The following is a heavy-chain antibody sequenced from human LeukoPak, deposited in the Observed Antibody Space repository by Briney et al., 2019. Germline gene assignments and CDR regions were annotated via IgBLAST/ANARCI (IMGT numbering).Heavy chain of an antibody. CDR2: INPNSGGT. CDR3: ARGVFLNHYGMDV. Sequence: GASVKVSCKASGYTFTGYYMHWVRQAPGRGLEWMGWINPNSGGTNYAQKFQGWVTMTRDTSISTAYMELSRLRSDDTAVYYCARGVFLNHYGMDVWGQGTTVTVSS. V-gene: IGHV1-2*04. J-gene: IGHJ6*02. D-gene: IGHD6-13*01. CDR1: GYTFTGYY.